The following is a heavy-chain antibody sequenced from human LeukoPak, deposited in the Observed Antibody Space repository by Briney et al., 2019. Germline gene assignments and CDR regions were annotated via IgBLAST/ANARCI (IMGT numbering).Heavy chain of an antibody. CDR3: ARHARGVRTYYSDY. Sequence: SETLSLTCTVSGGSISSYYWSWIRQPPGKGLEWIGYIYYSGSTNYNPSLKSRVTISVDTSKNQFSLKLSSVTAADTAVYYCARHARGVRTYYSDYWGQGTLVTVSS. V-gene: IGHV4-59*08. CDR2: IYYSGST. CDR1: GGSISSYY. D-gene: IGHD3-10*01. J-gene: IGHJ4*02.